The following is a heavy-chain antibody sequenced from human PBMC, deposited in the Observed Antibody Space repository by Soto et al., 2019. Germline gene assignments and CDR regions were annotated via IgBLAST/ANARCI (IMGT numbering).Heavy chain of an antibody. CDR2: ISSSSSTI. J-gene: IGHJ4*02. V-gene: IGHV3-48*01. CDR3: ARERMPTVTTAFDY. D-gene: IGHD4-17*01. CDR1: GFTFSSYS. Sequence: EVQLVESGGGLVQPGGSLRLSCAASGFTFSSYSMNWVRQAPGKGLEWVSYISSSSSTIYYADSVKGRFTISRDNAKNSLYLQRNSLRAEDTAVYYCARERMPTVTTAFDYWGQGTLVTVSS.